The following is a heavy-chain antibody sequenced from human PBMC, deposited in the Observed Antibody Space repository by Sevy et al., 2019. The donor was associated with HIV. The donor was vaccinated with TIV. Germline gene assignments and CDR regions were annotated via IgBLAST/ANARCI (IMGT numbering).Heavy chain of an antibody. D-gene: IGHD2-2*01. Sequence: ASVKVSCRASGYTFRSYGISWVRQAPGQGLEWMGWISPYTCDTDFAQKVQGRVSMTSDTSTSTAYMELRSLRSDDTAVYYCARDKPQGVVVLPGAMWGGVDYWGQGTLVTVSS. V-gene: IGHV1-18*01. J-gene: IGHJ4*02. CDR3: ARDKPQGVVVLPGAMWGGVDY. CDR1: GYTFRSYG. CDR2: ISPYTCDT.